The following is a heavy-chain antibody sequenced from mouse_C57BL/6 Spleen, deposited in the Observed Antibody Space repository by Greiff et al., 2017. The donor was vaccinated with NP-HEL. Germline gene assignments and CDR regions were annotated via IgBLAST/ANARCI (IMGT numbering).Heavy chain of an antibody. V-gene: IGHV1-42*01. CDR2: INPSTGGT. J-gene: IGHJ2*01. CDR1: GYSFTGYY. CDR3: ARRDSSGFVGYFDY. D-gene: IGHD3-2*02. Sequence: EVQLQESGPELVKPGASVKISCKASGYSFTGYYMNWVKQSPEKSLEWIGEINPSTGGTTYNQKFKAKATLTVDKSSSTAYMQLKSLTSEDSAVYYCARRDSSGFVGYFDYWGQGTTLTVSS.